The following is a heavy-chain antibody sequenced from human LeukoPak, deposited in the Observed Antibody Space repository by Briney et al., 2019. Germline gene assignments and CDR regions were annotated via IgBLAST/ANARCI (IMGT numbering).Heavy chain of an antibody. J-gene: IGHJ6*02. CDR2: INPSGGST. D-gene: IGHD2-2*01. CDR3: ARDYAVPDATDYYYYGMEV. V-gene: IGHV1-46*01. Sequence: GASVKVSCKASGYTFTRYYMHWVRQAPGQGLEWMGIINPSGGSTSSPQKFQGRVTMTRDTATTTVYMELSSLRSEDTAVYYCARDYAVPDATDYYYYGMEVWGQGTTVTVSS. CDR1: GYTFTRYY.